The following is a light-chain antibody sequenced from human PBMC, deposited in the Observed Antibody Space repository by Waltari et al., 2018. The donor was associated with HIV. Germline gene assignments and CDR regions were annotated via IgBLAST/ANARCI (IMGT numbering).Light chain of an antibody. J-gene: IGKJ1*01. Sequence: DIQMTQSPSSLSASVGDRVTITCRASPSISNYLNWYQQKPGKAPNLLIYAAVNLQSGVPSRFSGSGSGTDFTLTISSLQPEDFATYSCQQSYSTPWTFGQGTKVEIK. CDR3: QQSYSTPWT. V-gene: IGKV1-39*01. CDR2: AAV. CDR1: PSISNY.